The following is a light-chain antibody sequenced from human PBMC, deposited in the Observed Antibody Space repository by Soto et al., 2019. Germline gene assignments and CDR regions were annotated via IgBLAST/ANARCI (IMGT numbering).Light chain of an antibody. CDR3: QQYGSPR. Sequence: EIVLTQSPGTLSLPPGERATLSCRAGQSVSSSYLAWYQQKPGQAPRLLIYGASSRATGIPDRFSGSGSGTDFTLTISRLEPEDFAVYYCQQYGSPRFGGGTKV. CDR1: QSVSSSY. V-gene: IGKV3-20*01. CDR2: GAS. J-gene: IGKJ4*01.